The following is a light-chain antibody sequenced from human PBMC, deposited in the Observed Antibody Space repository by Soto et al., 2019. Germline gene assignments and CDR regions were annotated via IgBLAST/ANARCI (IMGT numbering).Light chain of an antibody. CDR3: QQYNNWPWWA. CDR1: QSVSSN. V-gene: IGKV3-15*01. J-gene: IGKJ1*01. CDR2: GAS. Sequence: EIVMTQSPATLSVSTGERATLSCRASQSVSSNLAWYQQKPGQAPRLLIYGASTRATGIPARFSGSGSGTEFTLTISSLQSEDFAVYYCQQYNNWPWWAFGQGTKVE.